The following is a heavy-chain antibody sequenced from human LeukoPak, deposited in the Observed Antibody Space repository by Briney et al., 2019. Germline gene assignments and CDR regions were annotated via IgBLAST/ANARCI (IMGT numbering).Heavy chain of an antibody. D-gene: IGHD3-10*01. CDR1: GASISSSYSY. CDR3: ARNPGSGSPVDFDY. J-gene: IGHJ4*02. V-gene: IGHV4-61*05. CDR2: IYYSGST. Sequence: PSETLSLTCTVSGASISSSYSYWGWIRQPPGMGLEWIGYIYYSGSTNYNPSLKSRVTISVDTSKNQFSLKLSSVTAADTAVYYCARNPGSGSPVDFDYWGQGTLVTVSS.